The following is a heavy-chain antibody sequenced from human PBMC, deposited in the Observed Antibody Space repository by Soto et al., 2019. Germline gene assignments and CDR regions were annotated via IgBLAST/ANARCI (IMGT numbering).Heavy chain of an antibody. CDR3: ARVMAWEQLAPVGDYYYYGMDV. CDR2: IYYSGST. Sequence: SETLSLTCTVSGGSVSSGSYYWSWIRQPPGKGLEWIGYIYYSGSTNYNPSLKSRVTISVDTSKNQFSLKLSSVTAADTAVYYCARVMAWEQLAPVGDYYYYGMDVWGQGTTVTVSS. J-gene: IGHJ6*02. V-gene: IGHV4-61*01. CDR1: GGSVSSGSYY. D-gene: IGHD6-6*01.